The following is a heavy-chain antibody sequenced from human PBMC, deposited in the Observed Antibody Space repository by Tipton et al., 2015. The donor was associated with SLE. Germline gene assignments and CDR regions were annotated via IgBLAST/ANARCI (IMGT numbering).Heavy chain of an antibody. CDR2: ISGSGGST. V-gene: IGHV3-23*01. Sequence: SLRLSCAASGFTFSSYAMSWVRQAPGKGLEWVSAISGSGGSTYYAVSVKGRFTISRDNSKNTLYLQMNSLRAADTAVYYCARVNRDYYDSSGYSPYFDYWGQGTLVTVSS. CDR1: GFTFSSYA. D-gene: IGHD3-22*01. CDR3: ARVNRDYYDSSGYSPYFDY. J-gene: IGHJ4*02.